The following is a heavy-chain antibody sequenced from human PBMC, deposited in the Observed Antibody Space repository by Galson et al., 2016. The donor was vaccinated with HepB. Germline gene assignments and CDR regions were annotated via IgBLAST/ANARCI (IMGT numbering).Heavy chain of an antibody. D-gene: IGHD3-16*01. CDR2: VSYGGST. CDR3: ARDWGIPDGMDA. CDR1: GGSLSSATYY. J-gene: IGHJ6*02. V-gene: IGHV4-61*01. Sequence: SETLSLTCTVSGGSLSSATYYWTWIRQPPGKGLEWIGFVSYGGSTHYNPSLKSRVTISVDRATNQFSLRLSSVTAADTAVYYCARDWGIPDGMDAWGQGTTVSVSS.